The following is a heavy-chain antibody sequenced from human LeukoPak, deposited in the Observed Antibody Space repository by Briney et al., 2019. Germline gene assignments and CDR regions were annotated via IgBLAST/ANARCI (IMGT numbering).Heavy chain of an antibody. D-gene: IGHD2-15*01. V-gene: IGHV3-33*01. J-gene: IGHJ3*02. Sequence: GESLTLSCTASGFTFSNYAMYWVRQAPGKGLEWVAIIWYDGSNKYYADSVKGRFTISRDNSKNTLYLQMNSLRAEDTAVYYCARGAYCSGSRCPGAFDIWGQGTMVTVSS. CDR2: IWYDGSNK. CDR1: GFTFSNYA. CDR3: ARGAYCSGSRCPGAFDI.